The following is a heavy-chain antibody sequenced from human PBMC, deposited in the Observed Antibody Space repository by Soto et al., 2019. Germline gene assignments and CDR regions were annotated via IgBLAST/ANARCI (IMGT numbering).Heavy chain of an antibody. CDR1: GGSVSGGVFS. CDR2: ISHGGSP. CDR3: ARGHYYYAMDV. Sequence: SETLSLTCAVSGGSVSGGVFSWNWIRQPPGQGLEWIGYISHGGSPHYTPSLRSRVSISVDRSTNVISLNLTSMTPADTAVYFCARGHYYYAMDVWGQGTTVTVSS. J-gene: IGHJ6*02. V-gene: IGHV4-30-2*01.